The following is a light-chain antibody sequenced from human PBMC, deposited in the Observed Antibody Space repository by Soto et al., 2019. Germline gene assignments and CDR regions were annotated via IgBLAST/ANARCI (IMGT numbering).Light chain of an antibody. V-gene: IGKV1-33*01. CDR1: QDITKF. J-gene: IGKJ3*01. CDR3: QQYADLPLT. Sequence: DIQMTQSPSSLSASVGDRVTITCQASQDITKFLNWYQQKPGKAPKLLMHRASKLATGVPSRFSGSGSGTEFTVTIYSLQPEDIATYYCQQYADLPLTFGPGTKVDIK. CDR2: RAS.